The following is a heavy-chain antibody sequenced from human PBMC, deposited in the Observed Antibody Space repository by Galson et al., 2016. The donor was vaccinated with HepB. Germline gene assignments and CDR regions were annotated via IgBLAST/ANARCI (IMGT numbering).Heavy chain of an antibody. CDR2: INPNSGGT. CDR3: ARVFTMVRGVTNTFYYYGMDV. V-gene: IGHV1-2*02. Sequence: SVKVSCKASGYTLTDYYIHWVRQAPGQGLEWMGWINPNSGGTNYAQKFQGRVTMTRDTSISTVYMELSRLKSDDTAIYYCARVFTMVRGVTNTFYYYGMDVWGQGTTVTVSS. J-gene: IGHJ6*02. D-gene: IGHD3-10*01. CDR1: GYTLTDYY.